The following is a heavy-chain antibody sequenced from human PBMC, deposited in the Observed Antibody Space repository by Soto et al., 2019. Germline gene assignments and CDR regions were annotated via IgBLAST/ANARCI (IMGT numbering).Heavy chain of an antibody. V-gene: IGHV4-61*05. CDR3: ARVRQGCSSTSCYFDP. CDR1: GGSISSSSYY. J-gene: IGHJ5*02. D-gene: IGHD2-2*01. CDR2: IHHSGST. Sequence: SETLSLTCTVSGGSISSSSYYWGWIHQPPGKGLEWIGEIHHSGSTNYNPSLKSRVTISVDKSKNQFSLKLNSVTAADTAVYYCARVRQGCSSTSCYFDPWGQGTLVTVSS.